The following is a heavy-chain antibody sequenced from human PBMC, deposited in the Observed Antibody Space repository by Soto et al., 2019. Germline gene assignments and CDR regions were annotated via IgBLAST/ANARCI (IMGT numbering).Heavy chain of an antibody. CDR1: GASISGFY. D-gene: IGHD1-1*01. CDR2: IYATGTT. CDR3: VRDGTKTLRDWFDP. J-gene: IGHJ5*02. V-gene: IGHV4-4*07. Sequence: SETLSLTCTVSGASISGFYWSWIRKSAGKGLEWIGRIYATGTTNYNPSLKSRVMMSVDTSKKQFSLKSRSVTAADTAVYYCVRDGTKTLRDWFDPWGQGISVTVSS.